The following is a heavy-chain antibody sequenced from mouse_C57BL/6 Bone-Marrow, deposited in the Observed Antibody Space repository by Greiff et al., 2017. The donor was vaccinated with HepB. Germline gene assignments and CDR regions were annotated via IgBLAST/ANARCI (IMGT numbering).Heavy chain of an antibody. CDR3: ARAGGLRVAMDY. CDR1: GISITTGNYR. J-gene: IGHJ4*01. D-gene: IGHD2-4*01. Sequence: EVKLMESGPGLVKPSQTVFLTCTVTGISITTGNYRWSWIRQFPGNKLEWIGYIYYSGTITYNPSLTSRTTITRDTPKNQFFLEMNSLTAEDTATYYCARAGGLRVAMDYWGQGTSVTVSS. CDR2: IYYSGTI. V-gene: IGHV3-5*01.